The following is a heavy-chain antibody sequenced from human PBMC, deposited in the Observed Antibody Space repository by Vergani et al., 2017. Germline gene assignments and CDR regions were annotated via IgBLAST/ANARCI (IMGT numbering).Heavy chain of an antibody. Sequence: QVQLVQSGAEVKKPGASVKVSCKVSGYTLTELSMHWVRQAPGKGLEWMGGFDPEDGETIYAQKFQGRVTMTEDTSTDTAYMELSSLRSEDTAVYYCATTGSGSDYNEGDYYYYYGMDVWGQGTTVTVSS. J-gene: IGHJ6*02. V-gene: IGHV1-24*01. D-gene: IGHD3-10*01. CDR1: GYTLTELS. CDR2: FDPEDGET. CDR3: ATTGSGSDYNEGDYYYYYGMDV.